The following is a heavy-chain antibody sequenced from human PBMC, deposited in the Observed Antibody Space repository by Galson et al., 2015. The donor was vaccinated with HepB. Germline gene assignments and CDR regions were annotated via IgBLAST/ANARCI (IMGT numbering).Heavy chain of an antibody. J-gene: IGHJ3*02. CDR3: AKVEGYCSSTSCPDAFDI. CDR2: ISYDGSNK. V-gene: IGHV3-30*18. D-gene: IGHD2-2*01. Sequence: SLRLSCAASGFTFSSYGMHWVRQAPGKGLEWVAVISYDGSNKYYADSVKGRFTISRDNSKNTLYLQMNSLRAEDTAVYYCAKVEGYCSSTSCPDAFDIWGQGTMVTVSS. CDR1: GFTFSSYG.